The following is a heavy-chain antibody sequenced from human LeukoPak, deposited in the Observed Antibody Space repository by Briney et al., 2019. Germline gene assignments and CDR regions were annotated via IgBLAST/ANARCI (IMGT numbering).Heavy chain of an antibody. CDR2: INHSGST. V-gene: IGHV4-34*01. CDR1: GGSFSGYY. Sequence: PSETLSLTCAVYGGSFSGYYWSWIRQPPGKGLEWIGEINHSGSTNYNPSLKSRVTISVDTSKNQFSLKLSSVTAADTAVYYCARGQFRKYGYNLRAHWFDPWGQGTLVTVSS. CDR3: ARGQFRKYGYNLRAHWFDP. J-gene: IGHJ5*02. D-gene: IGHD5-24*01.